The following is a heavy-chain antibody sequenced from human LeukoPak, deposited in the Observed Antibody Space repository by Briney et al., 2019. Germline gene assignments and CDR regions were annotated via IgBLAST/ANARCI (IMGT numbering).Heavy chain of an antibody. CDR2: IYYTGTT. CDR1: GYSISSGYY. Sequence: SETLSLTCTVSGYSISSGYYWGWVRQPPGKGLEWIGSIYYTGTTHYNPSLQSRISISVDTSKNQFSPKLTSVTAADTAVYYCARARGYSYAFDNWGQGTLVTVSS. V-gene: IGHV4-38-2*02. D-gene: IGHD5-18*01. J-gene: IGHJ4*02. CDR3: ARARGYSYAFDN.